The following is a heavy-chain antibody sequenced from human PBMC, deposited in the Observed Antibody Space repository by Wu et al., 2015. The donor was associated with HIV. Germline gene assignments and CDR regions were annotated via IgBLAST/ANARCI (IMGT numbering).Heavy chain of an antibody. Sequence: QVQLVQSGAEVKKPGASVNISCKASGYAFSSYYIYWVRQAPGQGLEWMGIINPSSAYATYAQKFQGRITMTRDTSTSTVYMELISLSSEDTAVYYCTTGGXERHPTTYYMDVWGKGTTVTVSS. V-gene: IGHV1-46*03. CDR3: TTGGXERHPTTYYMDV. J-gene: IGHJ6*03. D-gene: IGHD1-1*01. CDR1: GYAFSSYY. CDR2: INPSSAYA.